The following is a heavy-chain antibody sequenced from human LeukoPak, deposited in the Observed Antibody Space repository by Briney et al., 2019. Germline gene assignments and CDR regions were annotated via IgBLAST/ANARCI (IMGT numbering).Heavy chain of an antibody. J-gene: IGHJ4*02. CDR1: GDSISSYY. V-gene: IGHV4-34*01. Sequence: SETLSLTCTVSGDSISSYYWSWIRQPPGKGLEWIGEINDSGNTNYSPSLESRITISVDTSKNQFSLNLNSVTAADTAVYYCARVSGYCSDGVCRFDYWGQGALVTVSS. CDR2: INDSGNT. CDR3: ARVSGYCSDGVCRFDY. D-gene: IGHD2-8*01.